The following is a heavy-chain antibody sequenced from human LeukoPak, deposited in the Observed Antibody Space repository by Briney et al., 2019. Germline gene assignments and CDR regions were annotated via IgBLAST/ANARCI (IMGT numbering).Heavy chain of an antibody. CDR3: ARVPLGVVVVAAAFDI. D-gene: IGHD2-15*01. J-gene: IGHJ3*02. V-gene: IGHV4-39*01. CDR1: GNSISSGDYY. CDR2: IYYSGST. Sequence: SQTLSLTCTVSGNSISSGDYYWSWIRQPPGKGLEWIGSIYYSGSTYYNPSLKSRVTISVDTSKNQFSLKLSSVTAADTAVYYCARVPLGVVVVAAAFDIWGQGTMVTVSS.